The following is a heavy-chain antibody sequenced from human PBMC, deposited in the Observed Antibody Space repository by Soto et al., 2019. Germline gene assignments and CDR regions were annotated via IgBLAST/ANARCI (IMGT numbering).Heavy chain of an antibody. Sequence: VWSLRLSCAASGFTVSNYGMHWVRQAPGKGLEWVAVISYDGSNKYYADSVKGRFTISRDNSKNMLYLQMNSLRAEDTAVYYCAKDFYSRYTPSYYYYGMDVWGQGTTVTVSS. V-gene: IGHV3-30*18. CDR3: AKDFYSRYTPSYYYYGMDV. CDR2: ISYDGSNK. J-gene: IGHJ6*02. CDR1: GFTVSNYG. D-gene: IGHD4-4*01.